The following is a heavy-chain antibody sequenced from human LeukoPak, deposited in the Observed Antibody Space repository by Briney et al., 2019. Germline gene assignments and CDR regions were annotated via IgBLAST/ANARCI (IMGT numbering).Heavy chain of an antibody. D-gene: IGHD6-19*01. J-gene: IGHJ5*02. CDR1: GFTVITNY. Sequence: GGSLRLSCATSGFTVITNYVNWVRQAPGKGLEWVSVIYSGGSTYYADSVKARFTISRDNFKNTVYLQMNRLRAEDTAVYYCVRDSGGPYSSANWFDPWGQGTLVTVSS. CDR3: VRDSGGPYSSANWFDP. CDR2: IYSGGST. V-gene: IGHV3-66*01.